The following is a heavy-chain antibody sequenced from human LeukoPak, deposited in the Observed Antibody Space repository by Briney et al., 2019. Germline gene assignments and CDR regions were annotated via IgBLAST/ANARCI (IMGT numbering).Heavy chain of an antibody. V-gene: IGHV4-39*07. CDR2: IYYSGST. Sequence: SETLSLTCTVSGGSISSSSYYWGWIRQPPGKGLEWIGSIYYSGSTYYNPSLKSRVTISVDTSKNQFSLKLSSVTAADTAVYYCARSPVLWFGPTRRYLDYWGQGTLVTVSS. D-gene: IGHD3-10*01. CDR1: GGSISSSSYY. CDR3: ARSPVLWFGPTRRYLDY. J-gene: IGHJ4*02.